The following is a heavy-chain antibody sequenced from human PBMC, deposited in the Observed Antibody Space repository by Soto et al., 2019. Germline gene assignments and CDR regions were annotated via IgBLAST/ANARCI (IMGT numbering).Heavy chain of an antibody. CDR1: GGSIRTSTYT. CDR3: ARHDNWKLDY. J-gene: IGHJ4*02. D-gene: IGHD1-20*01. CDR2: IYYSGSA. Sequence: SETLSLTCTVSGGSIRTSTYTWGWIRQPPGKGLEWIGSIYYSGSAYYNPSLKSRVTISVDTSKSQFSLKLSSVTAADTAVYYCARHDNWKLDYWGQGTLVTVSS. V-gene: IGHV4-39*01.